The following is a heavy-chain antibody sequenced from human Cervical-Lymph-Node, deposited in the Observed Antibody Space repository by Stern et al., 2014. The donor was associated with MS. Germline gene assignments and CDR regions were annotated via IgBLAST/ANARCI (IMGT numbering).Heavy chain of an antibody. Sequence: QVQMVQSGGGLVQPGRSLTLSCAASGFTFSAYAMHWVRQAPGKGLEWVAVISSDAAYKYYTDSVKGRFTISRDNSQNTLYLHMDSVRPDDTAMYFCASVRSPDSVALPYSWGLGALVTVSS. CDR2: ISSDAAYK. CDR3: ASVRSPDSVALPYS. V-gene: IGHV3-30-3*01. J-gene: IGHJ4*02. D-gene: IGHD1-26*01. CDR1: GFTFSAYA.